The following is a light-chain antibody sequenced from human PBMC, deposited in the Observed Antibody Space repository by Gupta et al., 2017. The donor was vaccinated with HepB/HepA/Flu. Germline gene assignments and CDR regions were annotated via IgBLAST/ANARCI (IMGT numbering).Light chain of an antibody. CDR2: WAS. J-gene: IGKJ4*01. CDR3: QQYYSTPLT. V-gene: IGKV4-1*01. Sequence: DIVMTQSPDTLAVSVGERATINCKSSQSILYSSNNNNYLAWYQQKPGQPPKLLIYWASTRESGVPDRFSGSGSGTDFTLTISSLQADDVAVYYCQQYYSTPLTFGGGTKVEIK. CDR1: QSILYSSNNNNY.